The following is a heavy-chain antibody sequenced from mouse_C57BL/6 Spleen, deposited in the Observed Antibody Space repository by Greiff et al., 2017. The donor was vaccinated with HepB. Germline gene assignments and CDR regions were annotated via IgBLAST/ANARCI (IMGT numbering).Heavy chain of an antibody. CDR2: IDPETGGT. CDR3: ARYYDGYYALYFDV. J-gene: IGHJ1*03. Sequence: VQLQQSGAELVRPGASVTLSCKASGYTFTDYEMHWVKQTPVHGLEWIGAIDPETGGTAYNQKFKGKAILTADKSSSTAYMELRSLTSEDSAVYYCARYYDGYYALYFDVWGTGTTVTVSS. CDR1: GYTFTDYE. D-gene: IGHD2-3*01. V-gene: IGHV1-15*01.